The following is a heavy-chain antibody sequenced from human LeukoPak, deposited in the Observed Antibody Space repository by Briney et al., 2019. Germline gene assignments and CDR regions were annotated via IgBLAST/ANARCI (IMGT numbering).Heavy chain of an antibody. CDR1: GYTFTSYY. J-gene: IGHJ6*02. D-gene: IGHD4-11*01. CDR2: INPSGGST. Sequence: ASVKVSCKASGYTFTSYYMHWVRQAPGQGLEWMGIINPSGGSTSYAQKFQGRVTVTRDTSTSTVYMELSSLRSEDTAVYYCARDRDDYSTPEKDYYYYYGMDVWGQGTTVTVSS. CDR3: ARDRDDYSTPEKDYYYYYGMDV. V-gene: IGHV1-46*01.